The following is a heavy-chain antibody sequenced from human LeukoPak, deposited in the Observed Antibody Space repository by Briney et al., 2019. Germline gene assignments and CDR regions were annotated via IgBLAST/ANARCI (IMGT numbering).Heavy chain of an antibody. J-gene: IGHJ4*02. CDR2: TRNKANSYTT. CDR3: AKSTGSKVVAATYD. CDR1: GFTFSDHY. D-gene: IGHD2-15*01. Sequence: GGSLRLSCAASGFTFSDHYLDWVRQAPGRGLEWVGRTRNKANSYTTQYAASVKDRFTISRDDSKNSLYLQMNSLMTEDTAVYYCAKSTGSKVVAATYDWGQGTLVTVSS. V-gene: IGHV3-72*01.